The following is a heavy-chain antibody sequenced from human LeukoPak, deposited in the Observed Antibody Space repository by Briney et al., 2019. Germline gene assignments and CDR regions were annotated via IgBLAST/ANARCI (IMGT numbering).Heavy chain of an antibody. CDR2: IRSKAYGGTI. Sequence: GGSLRFSCTTSGFTFGDYAMSGVRQAPGKGLEWVGFIRSKAYGGTIEYAASVKGRFTISRDDSKSIAYLQMNSLKIEDTALYYCTRGPIQLWIHNAMDVWGQGTTVTVSS. CDR1: GFTFGDYA. D-gene: IGHD5-18*01. CDR3: TRGPIQLWIHNAMDV. V-gene: IGHV3-49*04. J-gene: IGHJ6*02.